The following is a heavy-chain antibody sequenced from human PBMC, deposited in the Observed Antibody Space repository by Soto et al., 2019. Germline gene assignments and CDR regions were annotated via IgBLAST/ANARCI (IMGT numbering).Heavy chain of an antibody. CDR2: ISASAATT. Sequence: EVQLFESGGGVVRPGGSLRLSCAASGFTFSTSAMTWVRQAPGKGLEWVAAISASAATTYYADSVKGRFTISKDNSKDTVSLHINSLRVEDTAKYYCARANFFGGGFYFGYWGHGTQVTVSS. D-gene: IGHD1-26*01. J-gene: IGHJ4*01. V-gene: IGHV3-23*01. CDR1: GFTFSTSA. CDR3: ARANFFGGGFYFGY.